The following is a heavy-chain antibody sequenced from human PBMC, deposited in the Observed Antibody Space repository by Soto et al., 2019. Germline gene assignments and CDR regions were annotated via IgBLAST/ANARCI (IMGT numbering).Heavy chain of an antibody. Sequence: QVQLVQSGPEVKKPGASVKVSCKASGYSFTSYGITWVRQAPGQGIEWMGWSSPYNHNTFYGQRLGGRVTLTSDTSTTTVYKELRSLRSDDAAIYYCAREQSFDCNYYYGIDVWGQGTTVTVSS. J-gene: IGHJ6*02. CDR2: SSPYNHNT. CDR3: AREQSFDCNYYYGIDV. V-gene: IGHV1-18*01. D-gene: IGHD2-21*01. CDR1: GYSFTSYG.